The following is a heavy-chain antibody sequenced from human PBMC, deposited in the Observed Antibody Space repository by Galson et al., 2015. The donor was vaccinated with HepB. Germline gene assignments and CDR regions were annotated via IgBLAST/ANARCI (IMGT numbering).Heavy chain of an antibody. V-gene: IGHV3-15*01. J-gene: IGHJ3*02. CDR2: IKSKTDGGTT. D-gene: IGHD1-26*01. CDR3: TTDARLGELHMGGDAFDI. CDR1: GFTFSNAW. Sequence: SLRLSCAASGFTFSNAWMSWVRQAPGKGLEWVGRIKSKTDGGTTDYAAPVKGRFTISRDDSKNTLYLQMNSLKTEDTAVYYCTTDARLGELHMGGDAFDIWGQGTMVTVSS.